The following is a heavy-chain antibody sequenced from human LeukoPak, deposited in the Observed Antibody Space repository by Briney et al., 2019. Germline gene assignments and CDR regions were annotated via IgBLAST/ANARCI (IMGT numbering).Heavy chain of an antibody. V-gene: IGHV1-2*06. CDR3: ARGFSGYSYGSEY. Sequence: ASVKVPCKASGYTFTDYYIHWVRQAPGQGLEWMGRINPNSGGTNYAQKFQGRVTMTRDTSISTAYMELSRLRSDDTAVYYCARGFSGYSYGSEYWGQGTLVTVSS. CDR2: INPNSGGT. CDR1: GYTFTDYY. D-gene: IGHD5-18*01. J-gene: IGHJ4*02.